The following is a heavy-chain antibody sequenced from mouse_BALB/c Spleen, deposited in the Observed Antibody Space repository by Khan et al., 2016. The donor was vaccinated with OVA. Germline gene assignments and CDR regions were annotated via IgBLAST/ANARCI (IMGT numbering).Heavy chain of an antibody. Sequence: QIQLVQSGAELARPGTSVKLSCKASGFTFTDYNINWVKQRPGQGLEWIGEIYPGSGNTYYSEKFKGKATLTAAKSSSTAYMQLSSLTSEDSAVYFCAREWGAWFHYWGQGTLVTVSA. J-gene: IGHJ3*01. CDR3: AREWGAWFHY. V-gene: IGHV1-77*01. CDR1: GFTFTDYN. CDR2: IYPGSGNT.